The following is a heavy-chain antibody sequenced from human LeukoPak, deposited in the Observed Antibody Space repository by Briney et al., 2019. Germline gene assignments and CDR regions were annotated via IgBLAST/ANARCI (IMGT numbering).Heavy chain of an antibody. CDR1: GFTFSSYW. J-gene: IGHJ2*01. D-gene: IGHD6-19*01. V-gene: IGHV3-23*01. Sequence: GGSLRLSCAASGFTFSSYWMHWVRQAPGKGLEWVSAISGSGGTTYYADSVKGRFTFSRDNSKNTLYLQMNSLRAEDTAVYYCAKDQGIAVAGYWYFDLWGRGTLVTVSS. CDR2: ISGSGGTT. CDR3: AKDQGIAVAGYWYFDL.